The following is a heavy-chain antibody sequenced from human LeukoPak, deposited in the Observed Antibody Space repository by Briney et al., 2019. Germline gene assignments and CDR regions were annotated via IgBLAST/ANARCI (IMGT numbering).Heavy chain of an antibody. CDR1: GFTVNEKY. CDR3: ASWEGIAVSGHFDH. J-gene: IGHJ4*02. V-gene: IGHV3-66*01. Sequence: GGSLRLSCAVSGFTVNEKYMSWVRQSPGKGLEWVAAIYKDGRTYYADSVRGRFTISRDTSKNTVFLRMNSLRVEDTAMYYCASWEGIAVSGHFDHWAQGTLVTVSS. CDR2: IYKDGRT. D-gene: IGHD6-19*01.